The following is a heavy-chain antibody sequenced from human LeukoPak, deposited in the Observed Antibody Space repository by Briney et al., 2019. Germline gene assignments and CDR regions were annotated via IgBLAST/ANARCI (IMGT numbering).Heavy chain of an antibody. J-gene: IGHJ5*02. CDR2: ISSSSSYI. Sequence: GGSLRLSCAASGFTFSNYAMNWVRQAPGKGLEWVSSISSSSSYIYYADSVKGRFTISRDNAKNSLYLQMNSLRAEDTAVYYCARGLRSTNWFDPWGQGTLVTVSS. CDR1: GFTFSNYA. CDR3: ARGLRSTNWFDP. V-gene: IGHV3-21*01.